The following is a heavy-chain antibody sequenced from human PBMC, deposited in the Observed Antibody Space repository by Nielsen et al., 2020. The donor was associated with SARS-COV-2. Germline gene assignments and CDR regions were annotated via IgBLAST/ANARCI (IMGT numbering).Heavy chain of an antibody. V-gene: IGHV4-39*02. Sequence: ETLSLSCTVSGGSLSSRNYYWGWIRQPPGKGLEWIGTIYYSGSVSYNPSLRSRVTISVDTSKNHFSLKLTSVTAADTAVYFCARGGIAVVPAAMFRGDDAFDIWGQGTMVRVS. CDR3: ARGGIAVVPAAMFRGDDAFDI. J-gene: IGHJ3*02. CDR2: IYYSGSV. CDR1: GGSLSSRNYY. D-gene: IGHD2-2*01.